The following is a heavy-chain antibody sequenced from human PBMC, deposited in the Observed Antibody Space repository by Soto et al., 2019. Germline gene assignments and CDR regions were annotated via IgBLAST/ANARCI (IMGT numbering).Heavy chain of an antibody. D-gene: IGHD4-17*01. Sequence: PSETLSLTCTVSGGSISSSSNYWGWIRQPPGKELEWIGSIYNGGSTYYNPSLKSRVTISVDTSKNQFSLNLSSVTAADTAVYFCARQMTAVTTRRPYYFDFWGQGTLVTVSS. J-gene: IGHJ4*02. CDR3: ARQMTAVTTRRPYYFDF. V-gene: IGHV4-39*01. CDR2: IYNGGST. CDR1: GGSISSSSNY.